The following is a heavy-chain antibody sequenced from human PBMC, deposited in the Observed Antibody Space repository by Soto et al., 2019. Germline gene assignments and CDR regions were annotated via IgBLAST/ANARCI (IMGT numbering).Heavy chain of an antibody. CDR2: INPDGGST. CDR3: AKAPRGGVIITTYSAHIDY. CDR1: GYTFPSYY. Sequence: QVQLVQSGAEVKKPGASVMLSCKASGYTFPSYYMHWVRQAPGQGLEWMGIINPDGGSTRYAQKFQGRVTMTRDTSTRTFHMELSSLRSEDTAMYYCAKAPRGGVIITTYSAHIDYWGQGTLVTVSS. J-gene: IGHJ4*02. V-gene: IGHV1-46*01. D-gene: IGHD3-3*01.